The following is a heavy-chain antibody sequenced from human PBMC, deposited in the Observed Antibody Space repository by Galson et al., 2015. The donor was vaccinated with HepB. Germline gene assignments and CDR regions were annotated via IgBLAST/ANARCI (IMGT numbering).Heavy chain of an antibody. CDR3: VTSSPWPGYFDY. D-gene: IGHD6-13*01. CDR2: IYRDGNT. J-gene: IGHJ4*02. Sequence: SLRLACAASGFTVSGNYMSWVRQAPGRGLEWVSAIYRDGNTYYADSVKGRFTISRDISKNTLYLQMNRLRAEDTAVYYCVTSSPWPGYFDYWGQGTLVTVSS. V-gene: IGHV3-53*01. CDR1: GFTVSGNY.